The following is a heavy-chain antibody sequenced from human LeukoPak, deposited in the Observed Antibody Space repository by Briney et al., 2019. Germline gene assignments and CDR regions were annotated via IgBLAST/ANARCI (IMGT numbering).Heavy chain of an antibody. V-gene: IGHV1-2*02. J-gene: IGHJ4*02. CDR2: INPNTGGT. CDR3: ARGPLIPVAGTGLDY. Sequence: ASVKVSCKASEYTFTGYYAHWVRQAPGQGLEWMGWINPNTGGTNYAQKFQGRVTMTRDTSISTAYMELSSLRSDDTAVYYCARGPLIPVAGTGLDYWGQGTLVTVSS. D-gene: IGHD6-19*01. CDR1: EYTFTGYY.